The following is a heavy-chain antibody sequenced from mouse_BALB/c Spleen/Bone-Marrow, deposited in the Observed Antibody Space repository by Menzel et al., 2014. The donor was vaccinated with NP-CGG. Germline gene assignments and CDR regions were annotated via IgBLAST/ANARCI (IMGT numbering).Heavy chain of an antibody. D-gene: IGHD1-1*01. CDR1: GYSITSDYA. J-gene: IGHJ2*01. Sequence: EVNLEESGPGLGKPSQSLSLTCTVTGYSITSDYAWNWIRQFPGNKLAWMGYISYSGSTSYNPSLKSRISITRDTSKNQFFLQLNSVTTEDTATYYGARWNYGSTYFDYWGQGTTPTVSS. CDR2: ISYSGST. V-gene: IGHV3-2*02. CDR3: ARWNYGSTYFDY.